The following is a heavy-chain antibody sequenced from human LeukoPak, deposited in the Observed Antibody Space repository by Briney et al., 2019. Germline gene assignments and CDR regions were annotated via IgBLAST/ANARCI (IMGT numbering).Heavy chain of an antibody. CDR1: GYTFTSYG. Sequence: ASVRVSCKASGYTFTSYGISSVRQATGQGLEWMGWMSSYNGNTNYAQKLQGRVTMTTDTSTSTAYMELRSLRSDDTAVYYCARVSYYDFWSGYYNFDYWGQGTLVTVSS. J-gene: IGHJ4*02. D-gene: IGHD3-3*01. V-gene: IGHV1-18*01. CDR3: ARVSYYDFWSGYYNFDY. CDR2: MSSYNGNT.